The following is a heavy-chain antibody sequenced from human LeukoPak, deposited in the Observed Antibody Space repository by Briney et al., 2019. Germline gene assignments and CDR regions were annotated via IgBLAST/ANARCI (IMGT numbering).Heavy chain of an antibody. CDR2: ISGSGGST. D-gene: IGHD2-2*02. CDR1: GFTFSSYA. CDR3: AKGDCSSTSCYSGY. V-gene: IGHV3-23*01. Sequence: GGSLRLSCAASGFTFSSYAMSWVRQAPGKGLEWVSAISGSGGSTYYTDSVKGRFAIFRDNSKNTLYLQMNSLRAEDTAVYYCAKGDCSSTSCYSGYWGRGTLVTVSS. J-gene: IGHJ4*02.